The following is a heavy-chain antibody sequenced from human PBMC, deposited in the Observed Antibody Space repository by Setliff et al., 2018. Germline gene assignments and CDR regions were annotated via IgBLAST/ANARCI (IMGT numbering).Heavy chain of an antibody. CDR1: GDSISIDDYY. J-gene: IGHJ4*02. Sequence: SETLSLTCTVSGDSISIDDYYWSWIRQPPGKGLEWIGYIYYSGSTYYNPSLKSRVTISVDTSKNQFSLKVTSVTAADTAVYYCATYSSGWYYFDYWGQGTLVTVSS. CDR3: ATYSSGWYYFDY. D-gene: IGHD6-19*01. V-gene: IGHV4-30-4*01. CDR2: IYYSGST.